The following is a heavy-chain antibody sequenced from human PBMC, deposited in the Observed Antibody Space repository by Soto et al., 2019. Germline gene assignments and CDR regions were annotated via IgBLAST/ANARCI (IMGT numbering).Heavy chain of an antibody. Sequence: QVQLVQSGAEVKKPGASVKVSCKASGYTFSSYDINWVRQATGQGLEWMGWMNPNSGNTGYAQKFQGRVTMTRYTSMSTAYLEVSSLRSEDTAVYYCARGYSGYDQRYGMDVWGQGTTVTVSS. V-gene: IGHV1-8*01. CDR1: GYTFSSYD. CDR3: ARGYSGYDQRYGMDV. J-gene: IGHJ6*02. D-gene: IGHD5-12*01. CDR2: MNPNSGNT.